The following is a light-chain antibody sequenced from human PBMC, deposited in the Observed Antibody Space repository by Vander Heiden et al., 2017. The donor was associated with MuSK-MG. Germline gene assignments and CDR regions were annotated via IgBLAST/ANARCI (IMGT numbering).Light chain of an antibody. V-gene: IGLV1-47*03. CDR1: CSNFASDY. J-gene: IGLJ3*02. CDR3: AAWDDGLRGGV. Sequence: PGQRVTISCSGSCSNFASDYVSWYQQLPGTAPTLLIYRNSRRPSGVPDRFSGSKSGTSASLASSGLWSEDEADYYCAAWDDGLRGGVFGGGTKLTVL. CDR2: RNS.